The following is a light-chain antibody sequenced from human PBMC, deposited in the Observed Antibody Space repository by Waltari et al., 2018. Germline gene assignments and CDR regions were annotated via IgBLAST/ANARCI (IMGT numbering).Light chain of an antibody. V-gene: IGKV1-8*01. CDR3: QQYYTFLLT. J-gene: IGKJ4*01. CDR2: AAS. Sequence: AIRMTQSPSSFSASTGDRVTITCRASQEIFSYLAWYQQKPGEAPKLLIYAASTLQSGVPSRFSGSGSGTDFTLSISSLQSEDFATYYCQQYYTFLLTFGGGTKVEIK. CDR1: QEIFSY.